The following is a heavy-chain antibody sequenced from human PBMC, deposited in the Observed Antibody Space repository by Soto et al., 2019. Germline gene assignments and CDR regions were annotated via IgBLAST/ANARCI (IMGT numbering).Heavy chain of an antibody. V-gene: IGHV1-3*01. J-gene: IGHJ1*01. CDR1: GYTFTSYA. Sequence: ASVKVSCKASGYTFTSYAMHWVRQAPGQRLEWMGWINAGNGNTKYSQKFQGRVTITRDTSASTAYMELSSLRSEDTAVYYCARDNDFWSGYGEWFQHWGQGTLVTVSS. CDR2: INAGNGNT. D-gene: IGHD3-3*01. CDR3: ARDNDFWSGYGEWFQH.